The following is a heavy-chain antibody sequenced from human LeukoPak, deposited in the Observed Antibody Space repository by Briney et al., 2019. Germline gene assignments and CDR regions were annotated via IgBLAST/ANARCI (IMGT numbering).Heavy chain of an antibody. Sequence: GSLRLSCAASGFTFSNYWMTWVRQAPGKGLEWVANIKEDGSEKYYVDSVRGLFPISSHNPKNSLYLQINSLSPEDTAVYYCARLHSGRYYGDAFDIWGQGTMVTVSS. D-gene: IGHD1-26*01. CDR3: ARLHSGRYYGDAFDI. J-gene: IGHJ3*02. V-gene: IGHV3-7*03. CDR2: IKEDGSEK. CDR1: GFTFSNYW.